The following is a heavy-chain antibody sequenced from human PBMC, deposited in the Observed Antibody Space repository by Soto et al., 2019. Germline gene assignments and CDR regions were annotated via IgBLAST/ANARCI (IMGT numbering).Heavy chain of an antibody. V-gene: IGHV1-69*08. J-gene: IGHJ6*03. CDR1: GGTLSSET. CDR2: IIPLLGIG. CDR3: AREEGYYTMGTFNVYYMDV. D-gene: IGHD3-10*01. Sequence: QVQLVQSGPEVKKSGSSVKVSCKVSGGTLSSETISWLRQAPGQGLEWMGRIIPLLGIGNYEKKLQGRVTITEDISTNTGYMELSSLTSQDTAIYYCAREEGYYTMGTFNVYYMDVWGNGTTVTVSS.